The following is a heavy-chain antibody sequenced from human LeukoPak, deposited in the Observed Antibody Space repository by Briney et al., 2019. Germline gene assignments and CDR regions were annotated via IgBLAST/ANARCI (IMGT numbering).Heavy chain of an antibody. CDR3: ARDPRASTVTGYLWAFDI. V-gene: IGHV3-53*01. J-gene: IGHJ3*02. D-gene: IGHD3-9*01. CDR2: IHRDGSR. Sequence: PGGSLRLSCAASGFTVIGNYMNWVRQAPGKGLEWVSIIHRDGSRYYSDSVEGRFTISRDYSKNTLFLHMSSLRADDTAVYYCARDPRASTVTGYLWAFDIWGQGTMVSVSS. CDR1: GFTVIGNY.